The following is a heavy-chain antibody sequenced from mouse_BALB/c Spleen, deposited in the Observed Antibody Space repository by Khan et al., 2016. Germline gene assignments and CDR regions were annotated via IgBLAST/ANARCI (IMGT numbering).Heavy chain of an antibody. CDR3: ASNEEGWYFDV. Sequence: EVQLQESGPGLVKPSQSLSLTCSVTGYSITSGYYWNWIRQFPGNKLEWMGYISYDGSNNYNPSLKNRISITRDTSKNQFFLKLNSVTTEDTATYDCASNEEGWYFDVWGAGTTVTVSS. V-gene: IGHV3-6*02. CDR1: GYSITSGYY. J-gene: IGHJ1*01. CDR2: ISYDGSN.